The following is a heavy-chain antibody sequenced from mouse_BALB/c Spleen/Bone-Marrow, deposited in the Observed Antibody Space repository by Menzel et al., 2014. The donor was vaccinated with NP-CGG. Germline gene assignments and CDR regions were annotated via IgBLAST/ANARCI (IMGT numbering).Heavy chain of an antibody. CDR1: GYSFTSYW. CDR2: IPPSDSET. V-gene: IGHV1-61*01. J-gene: IGHJ2*01. CDR3: ARRERTGMNY. Sequence: QDQLQQSGAELVRPGASVKLSCKASGYSFTSYWMNWVTQRPGQGLEWIGMIPPSDSETRLNQKFKDKATLTVDKSSSTAYMQLSSPTSEDSAVYYCARRERTGMNYWGQGTTLTVSS. D-gene: IGHD4-1*01.